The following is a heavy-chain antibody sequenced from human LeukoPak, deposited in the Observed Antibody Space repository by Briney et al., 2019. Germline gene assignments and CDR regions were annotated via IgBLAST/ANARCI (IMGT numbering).Heavy chain of an antibody. Sequence: PSETLSLTCSVSGGSISSYYWSWIRQPPGKGLEWIGYVFYSGSTNYNPSLKSRVTISVDTSKNQFSLKLSSVTAADTAVYYCARHSSGSYYNPGFDYWGQGTLVTVSS. CDR2: VFYSGST. CDR3: ARHSSGSYYNPGFDY. D-gene: IGHD3-10*01. V-gene: IGHV4-59*08. J-gene: IGHJ4*02. CDR1: GGSISSYY.